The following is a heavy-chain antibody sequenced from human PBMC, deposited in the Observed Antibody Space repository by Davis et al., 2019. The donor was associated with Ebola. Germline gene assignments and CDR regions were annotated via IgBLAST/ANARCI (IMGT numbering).Heavy chain of an antibody. Sequence: MPSETLSLTCTVPGGSISSGGYYWNWIRQHPGKGLEWIGYIYYSGSTYYNPSLKSRVTISVDTSKNQFSLKLSSVTAADTAVYYCARGRFVVVPAATGYFYYYMDVWGKGTTVTVSS. CDR3: ARGRFVVVPAATGYFYYYMDV. CDR1: GGSISSGGYY. V-gene: IGHV4-31*03. J-gene: IGHJ6*03. CDR2: IYYSGST. D-gene: IGHD2-2*01.